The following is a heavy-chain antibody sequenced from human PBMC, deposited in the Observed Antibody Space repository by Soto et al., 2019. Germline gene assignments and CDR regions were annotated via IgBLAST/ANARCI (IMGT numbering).Heavy chain of an antibody. J-gene: IGHJ4*02. CDR1: GDSVSSNSAA. CDR3: VREIRALDD. Sequence: PSQTVSLTCAISGDSVSSNSAAWTWIRQSPSRGLEWLGRTYYRSSWRSDYAVSLKSRISINSDTSKNHFSLQLNSVTPEDTGVYYCVREIRALDDWGQGTRVTVSS. D-gene: IGHD3-3*02. CDR2: TYYRSSWRS. V-gene: IGHV6-1*01.